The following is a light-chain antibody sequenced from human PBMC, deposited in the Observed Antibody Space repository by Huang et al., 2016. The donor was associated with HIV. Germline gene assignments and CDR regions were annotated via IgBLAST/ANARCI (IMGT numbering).Light chain of an antibody. Sequence: NVLTQSPGTLSLSPGERATLSCRASQSVSSSYVAWYQQNPVQAPRRLINGSSSRATGIPDRFSGSGSGTDFTLTISRLQPEDFAGYYCQQYGRSPLTFGGGTKVEI. CDR2: GSS. J-gene: IGKJ4*01. CDR3: QQYGRSPLT. V-gene: IGKV3-20*01. CDR1: QSVSSSY.